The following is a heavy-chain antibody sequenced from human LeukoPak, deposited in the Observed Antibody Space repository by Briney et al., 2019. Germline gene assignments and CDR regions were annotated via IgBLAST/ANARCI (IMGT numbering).Heavy chain of an antibody. Sequence: ASVKVSCKASGYTFTGYYMHWVRQAPGQGLEWMGWISPNSGGTKYAQKFQGRVTMTRDTPISTAYMELSRLRSDDTAVYYCARTDYYDSSGYYGMDVWGQGTTVTVSS. CDR2: ISPNSGGT. CDR1: GYTFTGYY. V-gene: IGHV1-2*02. CDR3: ARTDYYDSSGYYGMDV. J-gene: IGHJ6*02. D-gene: IGHD3-22*01.